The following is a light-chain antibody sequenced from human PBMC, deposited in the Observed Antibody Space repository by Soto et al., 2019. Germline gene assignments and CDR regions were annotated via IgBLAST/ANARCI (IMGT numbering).Light chain of an antibody. CDR2: DAF. J-gene: IGKJ1*01. CDR3: QQYGSSQWT. Sequence: VLTQSPDTLSLSPGERATLSCRASQSVSSNLAWYQQKPGQAPRLLIYDAFNRATGIPARFSGSGSGTDFTLTISRLEPEDFAVYYCQQYGSSQWTFGQGTKVDIK. CDR1: QSVSSN. V-gene: IGKV3-20*01.